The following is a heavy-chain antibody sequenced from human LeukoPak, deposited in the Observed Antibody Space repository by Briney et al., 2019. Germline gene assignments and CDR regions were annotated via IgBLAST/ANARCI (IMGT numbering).Heavy chain of an antibody. Sequence: GRSLRLSCAASGFTFSRYGMHWVRQAPGKGLEWVAVIWYDGSNQYYADSVKGRFTISRDNSKNTLYLQMNGLRAEDTAVYYFAKTGVYDCWSGPRYYYYYMDVWGKGTTVTVSS. J-gene: IGHJ6*03. CDR2: IWYDGSNQ. CDR1: GFTFSRYG. V-gene: IGHV3-33*06. CDR3: AKTGVYDCWSGPRYYYYYMDV. D-gene: IGHD3-3*01.